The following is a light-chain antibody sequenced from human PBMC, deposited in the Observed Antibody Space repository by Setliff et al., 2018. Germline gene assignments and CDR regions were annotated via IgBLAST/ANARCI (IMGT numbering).Light chain of an antibody. CDR3: CSYAGRSTYV. CDR2: DVT. V-gene: IGLV2-23*02. J-gene: IGLJ1*01. CDR1: KNDVGGFDF. Sequence: QSVLTQPASVSGSPGQSVTISCTGSKNDVGGFDFVSWYQQHPGKAPKLMIYDVTKWPSGVSNRFSCSKSGNTASLTISGLQAEDEADYYCCSYAGRSTYVFGTGTKVTVL.